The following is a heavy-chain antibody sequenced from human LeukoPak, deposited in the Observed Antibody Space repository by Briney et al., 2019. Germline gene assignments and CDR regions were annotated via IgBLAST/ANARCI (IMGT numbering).Heavy chain of an antibody. Sequence: SGGSLRLPCAASGFTFSSYAMHWVRQAPGKGLEWVAVISYDGSNKYYADSVKGRFTISRDNSKNTLYLQMNSLRAEDTAVYYCARDPSRGYFDWLLFATYDYWGQGTLVTVSS. CDR3: ARDPSRGYFDWLLFATYDY. CDR1: GFTFSSYA. CDR2: ISYDGSNK. V-gene: IGHV3-30*04. J-gene: IGHJ4*02. D-gene: IGHD3-9*01.